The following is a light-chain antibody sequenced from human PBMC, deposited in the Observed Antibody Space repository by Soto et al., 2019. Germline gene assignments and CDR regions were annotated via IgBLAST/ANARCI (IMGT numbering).Light chain of an antibody. Sequence: DIQMTQSPSILSTSVGDRVTITCRASQSVSGWLAWYQQKPGKAPKLLIYRASSLRSGVPSRFSGSASGKEFTLTISGLQPDDFATYYCQQYDRYPLTFGGGTKVEI. CDR1: QSVSGW. CDR3: QQYDRYPLT. V-gene: IGKV1-5*03. CDR2: RAS. J-gene: IGKJ4*01.